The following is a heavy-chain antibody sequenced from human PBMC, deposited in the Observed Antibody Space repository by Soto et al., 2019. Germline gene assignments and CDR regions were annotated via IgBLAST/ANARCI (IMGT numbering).Heavy chain of an antibody. CDR1: GFTFSSYG. J-gene: IGHJ4*02. V-gene: IGHV3-30*18. CDR3: AKDRDIVVVVAAFDY. D-gene: IGHD2-15*01. CDR2: ISYDGSNK. Sequence: PGGSLRLSCAASGFTFSSYGMHWVRQDPGKGLEWVAVISYDGSNKYYADSVKGRFTISRDNSKNTLYLQMNSLRAEDTALYYCAKDRDIVVVVAAFDYWGQGTLVTVSS.